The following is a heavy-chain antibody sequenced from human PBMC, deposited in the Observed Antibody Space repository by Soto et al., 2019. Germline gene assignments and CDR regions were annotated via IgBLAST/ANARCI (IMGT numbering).Heavy chain of an antibody. CDR1: GVSISSYY. CDR3: ARVKWFGESGFDY. D-gene: IGHD3-10*01. V-gene: IGHV4-59*01. Sequence: SETLSLTCTFSGVSISSYYWSWIRQSPGKGLEWIGYIYYTGYTNYNPSLKSRVTISVDTSKNQFSLNVSSVTAADTAVYYCARVKWFGESGFDYWGQGTLVTVSS. CDR2: IYYTGYT. J-gene: IGHJ4*02.